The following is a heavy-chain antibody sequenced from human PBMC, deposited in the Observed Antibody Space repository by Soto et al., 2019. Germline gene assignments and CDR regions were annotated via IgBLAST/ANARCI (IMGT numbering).Heavy chain of an antibody. D-gene: IGHD3-16*01. V-gene: IGHV1-18*01. CDR2: IRAYNGNT. J-gene: IGHJ4*02. CDR1: GYTFTNFG. CDR3: ARGGTPIDY. Sequence: QVQLVQSGAEVKKPGASVQVSCKTSGYTFTNFGLSWVRQAPGQRLEWMGWIRAYNGNTNYAQNFQGRVTMTTDTSASTAYMELRSLRSDDTAVYYCARGGTPIDYWCQGTLVTVSS.